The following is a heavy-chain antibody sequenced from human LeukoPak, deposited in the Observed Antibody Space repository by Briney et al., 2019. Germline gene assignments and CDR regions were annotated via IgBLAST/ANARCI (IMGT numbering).Heavy chain of an antibody. V-gene: IGHV3-9*01. CDR1: GFTFDDYA. Sequence: GRSLRLSCAASGFTFDDYAMPWVRQAPGKGLEWVSGISWNSGSIGYADSVKGRFTISRDNAKNSLYLQMNSLRAEDTALYYCAKDGASSGYYYGGFSDYWGQGTLVTVSS. CDR2: ISWNSGSI. D-gene: IGHD3-22*01. CDR3: AKDGASSGYYYGGFSDY. J-gene: IGHJ4*02.